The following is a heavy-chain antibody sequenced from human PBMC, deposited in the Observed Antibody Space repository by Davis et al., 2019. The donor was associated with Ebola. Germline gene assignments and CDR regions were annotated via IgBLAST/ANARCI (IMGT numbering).Heavy chain of an antibody. CDR3: TRDRSRWEPTGYFDY. D-gene: IGHD1-26*01. J-gene: IGHJ4*02. V-gene: IGHV3-49*03. CDR1: GFTFGDYA. CDR2: IRSKAYGRTT. Sequence: GESLKISCTASGFTFGDYAMSWFRQAPGKGLEWVGFIRSKAYGRTTEYAASVKGRFTISRDDSKSIAYLQMNRLKTEDTAVYYCTRDRSRWEPTGYFDYWGQGTLVTVSS.